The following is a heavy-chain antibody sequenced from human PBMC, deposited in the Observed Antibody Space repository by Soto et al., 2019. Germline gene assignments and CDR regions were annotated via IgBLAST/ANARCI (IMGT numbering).Heavy chain of an antibody. V-gene: IGHV3-23*01. CDR1: GFTLQNYA. CDR2: LIGGHYGT. Sequence: PGGSLRLSWTASGFTLQNYAMAWVRQAPGKGLEWVSTLIGGHYGTAYSYSVKGRFTVSRDNSKNCLYLQMNSLGVEDTAMYFCAKGKSTGDIDWFDPWGQGSLVTVSS. CDR3: AKGKSTGDIDWFDP. D-gene: IGHD3-10*01. J-gene: IGHJ5*02.